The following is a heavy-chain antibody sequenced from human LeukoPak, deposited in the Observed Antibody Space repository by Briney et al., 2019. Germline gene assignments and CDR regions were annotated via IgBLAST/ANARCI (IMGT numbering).Heavy chain of an antibody. Sequence: NPGGSLRLSCAASGFTFSSYSMNWVRQAPGKGLEWVSSISSSSSYIYYADSVKGRFTISRDNAKNSLYLQMNSLRAEDTAVYYCARDSLNWNDRTAQNYWGQGTLVTVSS. V-gene: IGHV3-21*01. CDR3: ARDSLNWNDRTAQNY. J-gene: IGHJ4*02. CDR2: ISSSSSYI. D-gene: IGHD1-1*01. CDR1: GFTFSSYS.